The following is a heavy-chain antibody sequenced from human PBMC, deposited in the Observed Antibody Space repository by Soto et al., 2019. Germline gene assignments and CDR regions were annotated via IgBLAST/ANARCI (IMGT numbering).Heavy chain of an antibody. J-gene: IGHJ3*01. CDR1: GLTFSDYY. CDR3: VIVGRTS. CDR2: SKNKANGYTM. Sequence: EVQVVESGGGLVQPGGSLRLSCAVSGLTFSDYYFDWVRQSPGKGLEWVGGSKNKANGYTMEYAASVKGRFTISRDDSKNSVFLQMSSLRTEDTAVYYCVIVGRTSWGHGTTVTVPS. D-gene: IGHD3-3*01. V-gene: IGHV3-72*01.